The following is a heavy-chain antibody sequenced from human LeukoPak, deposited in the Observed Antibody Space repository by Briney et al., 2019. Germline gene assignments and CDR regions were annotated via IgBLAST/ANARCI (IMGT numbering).Heavy chain of an antibody. CDR3: ARGQGATVPQVGKNWFDP. D-gene: IGHD1-26*01. CDR2: IYYSGST. J-gene: IGHJ5*02. Sequence: SETLSLTCTVSGGSISSSSYYRDWIRQPPGKGLEWIGSIYYSGSTYYNPSLKSRVIISVDMSKKQFSLKLSSVTAADTAVYYCARGQGATVPQVGKNWFDPWGQGTRVTVSS. CDR1: GGSISSSSYY. V-gene: IGHV4-39*01.